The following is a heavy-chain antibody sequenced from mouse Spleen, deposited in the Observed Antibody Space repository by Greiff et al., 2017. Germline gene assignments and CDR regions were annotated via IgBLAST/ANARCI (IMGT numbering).Heavy chain of an antibody. CDR3: ARQGGNYDFYYAMDY. CDR2: ISNLAYSI. Sequence: EVKLVESGGGLVKPGGSLKLSCAASGFTFSDYGMAWVRQAPGKGPEWVAFISNLAYSIYYADTVTGRFTISRENAKNTLYLEMSSLRSEDTAMYYCARQGGNYDFYYAMDYWGQGTSVTVSS. D-gene: IGHD2-1*01. J-gene: IGHJ4*01. V-gene: IGHV5-15*01. CDR1: GFTFSDYG.